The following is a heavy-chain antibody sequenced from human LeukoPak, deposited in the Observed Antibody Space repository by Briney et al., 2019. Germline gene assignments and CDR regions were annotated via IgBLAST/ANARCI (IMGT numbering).Heavy chain of an antibody. CDR3: ARGCNRSSTSCYDY. V-gene: IGHV1-8*01. CDR2: MNPNSGNT. CDR1: GYTFTSYD. J-gene: IGHJ4*02. Sequence: GASVKVSCKASGYTFTSYDINWVRQATGQGLEWMGWMNPNSGNTGYAQKFQGRVTMTRNTSISTAYMELSSLRSEDTAVYYCARGCNRSSTSCYDYWGQGTLVTVSS. D-gene: IGHD2-2*01.